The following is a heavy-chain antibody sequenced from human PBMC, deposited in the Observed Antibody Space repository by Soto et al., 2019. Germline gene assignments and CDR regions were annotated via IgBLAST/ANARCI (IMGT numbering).Heavy chain of an antibody. CDR3: AGDAFDI. Sequence: GGSLRLSCAASGYTFSNYGIHWVRQAPGKGLEYVSAISSNGGSTYYAKSVKGRFTISRDNAKNTVFLQMGSLRAEDMGVYYCAGDAFDIWGQGTMVTVSS. CDR2: ISSNGGST. V-gene: IGHV3-64*01. J-gene: IGHJ3*02. CDR1: GYTFSNYG.